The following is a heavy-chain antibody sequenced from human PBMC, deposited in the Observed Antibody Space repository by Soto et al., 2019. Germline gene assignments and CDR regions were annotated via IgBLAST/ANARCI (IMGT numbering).Heavy chain of an antibody. CDR3: AREGYNFGPFDY. CDR1: GTSFTTYY. D-gene: IGHD5-18*01. CDR2: IFYSGHL. J-gene: IGHJ4*02. V-gene: IGHV4-59*01. Sequence: SETLSLTCSVSGTSFTTYYWSWIRQSPGKGLEWIGYIFYSGHLKYNPSLKSRVTISIDTSKNQFSLKFNSVTAADTAVYYCAREGYNFGPFDYWGQGALVTVSS.